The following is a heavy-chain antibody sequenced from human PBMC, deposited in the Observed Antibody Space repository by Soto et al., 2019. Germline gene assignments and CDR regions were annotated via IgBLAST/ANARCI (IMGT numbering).Heavy chain of an antibody. CDR1: GFTFSGYS. CDR2: ISSSSNII. Sequence: PGGSLRLSCAASGFTFSGYSMNWVRQAPGKGLQWVSYISSSSNIIHYADSVKGRFTISRDNAKTSLYLQMNSLRAEDTAVYYCARDREGDGYNFDCWGQGTLVTVSS. D-gene: IGHD5-12*01. CDR3: ARDREGDGYNFDC. J-gene: IGHJ4*02. V-gene: IGHV3-48*01.